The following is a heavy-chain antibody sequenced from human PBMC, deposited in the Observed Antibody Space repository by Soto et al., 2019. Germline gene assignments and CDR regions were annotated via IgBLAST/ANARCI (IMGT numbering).Heavy chain of an antibody. CDR2: IYYSGST. V-gene: IGHV4-59*08. CDR1: GGSISSYC. J-gene: IGHJ4*02. CDR3: ARHIGAYYDNNGYPYFDY. D-gene: IGHD3-22*01. Sequence: AETLSLTCTVAGGSISSYCLSWIRQPTGKGLEWIGYIYYSGSTNYNPSLKSRVTISVDMSISNPHLQWYDLKASDSAMYYCARHIGAYYDNNGYPYFDYWGQGTRVTVSS.